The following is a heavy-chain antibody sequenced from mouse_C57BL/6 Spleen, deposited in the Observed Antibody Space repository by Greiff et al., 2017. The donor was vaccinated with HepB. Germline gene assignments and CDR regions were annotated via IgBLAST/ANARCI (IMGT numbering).Heavy chain of an antibody. CDR1: GFTFSSYA. CDR3: ARHWDFDY. D-gene: IGHD4-1*01. J-gene: IGHJ2*01. V-gene: IGHV5-4*03. Sequence: EVMLVESGGGLVKPGGSLKLSCAASGFTFSSYAMSWVRQTPEKRLEWVATISDGGSYTYYPDNVKGRFTISRDNAKNNLYLQMSHLKSEDTAMYYCARHWDFDYWGQGTTLTVSS. CDR2: ISDGGSYT.